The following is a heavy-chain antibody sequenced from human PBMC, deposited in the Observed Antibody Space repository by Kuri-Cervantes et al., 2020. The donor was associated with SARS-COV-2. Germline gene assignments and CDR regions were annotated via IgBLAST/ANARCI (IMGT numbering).Heavy chain of an antibody. CDR1: GFTFRSYA. D-gene: IGHD3-22*01. Sequence: LSCAASGFTFRSYAMYWVRQAPGKGLEWVAFISNDASNKYYTDSVKGRVTSSRDNSKNTLYLQMNSLRAEDTSLYYCAREGGYSRDYCYATHPLDYWGQGTLVTVSS. CDR2: ISNDASNK. CDR3: AREGGYSRDYCYATHPLDY. J-gene: IGHJ4*02. V-gene: IGHV3-30*04.